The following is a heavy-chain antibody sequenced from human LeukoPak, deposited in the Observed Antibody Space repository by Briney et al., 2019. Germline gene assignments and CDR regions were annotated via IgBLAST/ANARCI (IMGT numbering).Heavy chain of an antibody. D-gene: IGHD6-19*01. CDR2: ISSSGSTI. CDR3: ARGGTVAVRQTVAFDI. CDR1: GFAFDDYA. V-gene: IGHV3-11*01. Sequence: GGSLRLSCAASGFAFDDYAMHWVRQVPGKGLEWVSYISSSGSTIYYADSVKGRFTISRDNAKNSLYLQMNSLRAEDTAVYYCARGGTVAVRQTVAFDIWGQGTMVTVSS. J-gene: IGHJ3*02.